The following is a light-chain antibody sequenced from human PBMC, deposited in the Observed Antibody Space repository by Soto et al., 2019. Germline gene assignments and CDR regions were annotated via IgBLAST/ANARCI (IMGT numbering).Light chain of an antibody. CDR2: DTS. Sequence: QSTATQSVTPGEGATLSCRTSQSVRSNLAWYQQKPGQAPRLVIYDTSTRATGVPARFSGSGSGTEFTLTLSSLQSEDFAVYYCQQYNTWFSITFGQGTRLEIK. CDR1: QSVRSN. CDR3: QQYNTWFSIT. V-gene: IGKV3-15*01. J-gene: IGKJ5*01.